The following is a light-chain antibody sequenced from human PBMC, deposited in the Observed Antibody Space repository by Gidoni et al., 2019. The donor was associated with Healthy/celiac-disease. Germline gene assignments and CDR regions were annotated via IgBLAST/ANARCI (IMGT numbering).Light chain of an antibody. CDR1: SLRSYY. Sequence: SSELTQDPAVSVALGQTVRITCQGDSLRSYYASWYQQKPGQAPVLVIYGKNNRPSGIPDRFSGSSSVNTASLTITGAQAEDEADYYCNSRDSSGNLLVFGGGTKLTVL. CDR2: GKN. J-gene: IGLJ3*02. CDR3: NSRDSSGNLLV. V-gene: IGLV3-19*01.